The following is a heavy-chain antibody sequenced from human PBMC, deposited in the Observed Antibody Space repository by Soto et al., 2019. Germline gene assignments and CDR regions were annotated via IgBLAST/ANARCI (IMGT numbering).Heavy chain of an antibody. D-gene: IGHD5-18*01. V-gene: IGHV3-30-3*01. Sequence: PGGSLRLSCAASGFSFTSYAMHWVRQAPGKGLEWVAGISDDGSIKYYADSVKGRFTISRDNSKNTFYLQMNSLRGDDTALYYCARAIETAMDPCDYWGQGALVTVSS. CDR1: GFSFTSYA. CDR3: ARAIETAMDPCDY. J-gene: IGHJ4*02. CDR2: ISDDGSIK.